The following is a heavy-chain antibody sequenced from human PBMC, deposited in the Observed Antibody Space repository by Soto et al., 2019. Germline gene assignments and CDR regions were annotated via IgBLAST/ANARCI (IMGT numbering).Heavy chain of an antibody. V-gene: IGHV3-20*04. CDR3: ARQETETGDPSFDI. Sequence: GGSLRLSCAASGFTFGDYGMSWVRQAPGKGLEWVSGINWNGGSTGYADSVKGRFTISRDNAKNSLYLQMNSLRAEDTALYYCARQETETGDPSFDIWGQGTMVTVSS. CDR1: GFTFGDYG. J-gene: IGHJ3*02. CDR2: INWNGGST. D-gene: IGHD7-27*01.